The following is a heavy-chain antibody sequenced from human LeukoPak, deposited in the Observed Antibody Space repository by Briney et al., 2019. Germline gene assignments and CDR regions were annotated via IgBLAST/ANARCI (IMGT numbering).Heavy chain of an antibody. CDR1: GYTFTSYG. V-gene: IGHV1-18*01. Sequence: GASVKVSCKASGYTFTSYGISWVRQAPGQGLEWMGWISAYNGNTNYAQKFQGRVTMTRDTSISTAYMELSRLRSDDTAVYYCARARYNWNYRSLDYWGQGTLVTVSS. J-gene: IGHJ4*02. D-gene: IGHD1-7*01. CDR2: ISAYNGNT. CDR3: ARARYNWNYRSLDY.